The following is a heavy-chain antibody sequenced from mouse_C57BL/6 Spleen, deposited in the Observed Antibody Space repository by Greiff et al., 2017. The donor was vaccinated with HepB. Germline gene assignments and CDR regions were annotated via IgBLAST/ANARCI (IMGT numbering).Heavy chain of an antibody. CDR3: ARGDTTVVKAGDY. Sequence: QVQLQQPGAELVMPGASVKLSCKASGYTFTSYWMHWVKQRPGQGLEWIGEIDPSDSYTNYNQKFKGKSTLTVDKSSSTAYMQLSSLTSEDSAVYYCARGDTTVVKAGDYWGQGTTLTVSS. V-gene: IGHV1-69*01. CDR2: IDPSDSYT. CDR1: GYTFTSYW. D-gene: IGHD1-1*01. J-gene: IGHJ2*01.